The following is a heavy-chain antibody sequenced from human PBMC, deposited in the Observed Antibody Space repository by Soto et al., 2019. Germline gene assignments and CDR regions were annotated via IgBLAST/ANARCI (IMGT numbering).Heavy chain of an antibody. CDR1: GFTFSSYA. V-gene: IGHV3-23*01. J-gene: IGHJ4*02. Sequence: GGSLRLSCAASGFTFSSYAMSWVRQAPGKGLEWVPAISGSGGSTYYADSVKGRFTISRDNSKNTLYLQMNSLRAEDTAVYYCAKAAKGYCSSTSCYASLDYWGQGTLVTVSS. CDR3: AKAAKGYCSSTSCYASLDY. D-gene: IGHD2-2*01. CDR2: ISGSGGST.